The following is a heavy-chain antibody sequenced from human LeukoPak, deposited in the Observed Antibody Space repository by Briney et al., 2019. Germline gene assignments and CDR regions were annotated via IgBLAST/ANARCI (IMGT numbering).Heavy chain of an antibody. CDR2: ISGSCRYI. V-gene: IGHV3-21*01. J-gene: IGHJ5*02. D-gene: IGHD3-3*02. CDR1: AFTFSSYS. Sequence: PGGSLRLSCAASAFTFSSYSMNWVRQAPGQGREWVAFISGSCRYIYYADSVKGRSTSSRDNAKNSLYLQMNILRAEDTAVYYCARDHGINSWGQGTLVTVSS. CDR3: ARDHGINS.